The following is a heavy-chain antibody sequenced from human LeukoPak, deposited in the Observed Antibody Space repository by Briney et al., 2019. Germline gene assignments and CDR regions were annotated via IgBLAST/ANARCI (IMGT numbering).Heavy chain of an antibody. J-gene: IGHJ4*02. Sequence: PGGSLRLSCAASGFSFSASGMHWIRQAPGKGLEWVAFIQSDGGNEYYADSVKGRFTISRDNSKNTVHLQMYSLRAEDTAMYYCVRDGAHWDLDYWGQGTLVTVSS. D-gene: IGHD7-27*01. CDR3: VRDGAHWDLDY. V-gene: IGHV3-30*02. CDR1: GFSFSASG. CDR2: IQSDGGNE.